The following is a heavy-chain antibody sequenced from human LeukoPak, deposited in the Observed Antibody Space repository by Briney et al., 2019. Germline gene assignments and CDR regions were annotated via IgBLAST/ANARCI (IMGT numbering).Heavy chain of an antibody. V-gene: IGHV3-48*03. CDR1: GFTFSSYE. J-gene: IGHJ4*02. CDR3: AKNGYYDILTGSRSRLGGFDY. CDR2: ISSSGSTI. Sequence: GGSLRLSCAVSGFTFSSYEMNWVRQAPGKGLEWVSYISSSGSTIYYADSVKGRFTISRDNSKNTLYLQMNSLRAEDTAVYYCAKNGYYDILTGSRSRLGGFDYWGQGTLVTVSS. D-gene: IGHD3-9*01.